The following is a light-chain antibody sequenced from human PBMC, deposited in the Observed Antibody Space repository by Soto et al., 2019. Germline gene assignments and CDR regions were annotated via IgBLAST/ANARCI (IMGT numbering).Light chain of an antibody. CDR1: QSISNY. Sequence: DIQMTQSPSSLSASVGDSVTITCRASQSISNYLNWYQQKPGKAPKLLVYAASSLQSGVPSRFSGSGSGTDFTLTISSLQPEYFATYYCQQSYSTPFTFGPGTKVDI. CDR3: QQSYSTPFT. CDR2: AAS. J-gene: IGKJ3*01. V-gene: IGKV1-39*01.